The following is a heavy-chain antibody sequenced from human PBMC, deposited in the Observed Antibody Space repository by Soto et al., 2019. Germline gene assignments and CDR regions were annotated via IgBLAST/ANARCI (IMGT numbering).Heavy chain of an antibody. Sequence: QITLKESGPTLVKPTQSLTLTCTVSGFSLSGDGVGVGWIRQPPGKALEWLALIYWDDDQRYSPSLKTRLTITKDTSKNQVVLTMTNMDPVDTATYYCAHAFGGTSWPNDALDIWGQGTVVTASS. CDR2: IYWDDDQ. V-gene: IGHV2-5*02. D-gene: IGHD3-3*02. CDR1: GFSLSGDGVG. J-gene: IGHJ3*02. CDR3: AHAFGGTSWPNDALDI.